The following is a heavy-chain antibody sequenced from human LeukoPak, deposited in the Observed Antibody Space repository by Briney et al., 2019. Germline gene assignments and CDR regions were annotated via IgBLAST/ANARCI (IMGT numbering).Heavy chain of an antibody. V-gene: IGHV3-9*03. CDR1: GFTFSSYW. Sequence: GGSLRLSCAASGFTFSSYWLHWVRQAPGKGLEWVSGISWNSGSIGYADSVKGRFTISRDNARNSLYLQMNSLRAEDMALYYCAKGYCSSTSCLFDYWGQGTLVTVSS. CDR3: AKGYCSSTSCLFDY. D-gene: IGHD2-2*01. J-gene: IGHJ4*02. CDR2: ISWNSGSI.